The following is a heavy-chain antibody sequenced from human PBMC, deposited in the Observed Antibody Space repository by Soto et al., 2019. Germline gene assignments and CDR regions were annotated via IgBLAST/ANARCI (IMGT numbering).Heavy chain of an antibody. V-gene: IGHV4-38-2*01. CDR3: ARVGGYGMDV. CDR2: IYHSGST. Sequence: SETLSLTCAVSGYSISSGYYWGWIRQPPGKGLEWITSIYHSGSTYYNPSLKSRVTISVETSKNQFSLKLSSVTAADTAVYYCARVGGYGMDVWGQGTTVT. J-gene: IGHJ6*02. D-gene: IGHD3-10*01. CDR1: GYSISSGYY.